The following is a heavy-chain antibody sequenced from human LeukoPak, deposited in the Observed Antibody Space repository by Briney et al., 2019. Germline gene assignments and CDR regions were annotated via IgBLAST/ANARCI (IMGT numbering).Heavy chain of an antibody. J-gene: IGHJ6*02. CDR2: ISYDGSNK. V-gene: IGHV3-30-3*01. CDR3: ALMAVTRDNYYGMDV. Sequence: GGSLRLSCAASGFTFSSYAMHWVRQAPGKGLEWVAVISYDGSNKYYADSVKGRFTISRDNSKNTLYLQMNSLRAEDTAVYYCALMAVTRDNYYGMDVWGQGTTVTVSS. CDR1: GFTFSSYA. D-gene: IGHD4-17*01.